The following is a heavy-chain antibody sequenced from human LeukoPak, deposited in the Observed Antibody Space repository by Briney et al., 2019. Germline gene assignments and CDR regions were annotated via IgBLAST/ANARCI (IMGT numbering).Heavy chain of an antibody. CDR2: INPTGGST. J-gene: IGHJ4*02. D-gene: IGHD6-6*01. CDR3: ARTAARRFDY. Sequence: ASVKVSCKASGYTFPSYFMRWVRQAPGQGLEWMGIINPTGGSTTYAQKFQGRVTMTRDTSTSTVYMELSSLRSDDTAVYYCARTAARRFDYWGQGTLVTVSS. V-gene: IGHV1-46*01. CDR1: GYTFPSYF.